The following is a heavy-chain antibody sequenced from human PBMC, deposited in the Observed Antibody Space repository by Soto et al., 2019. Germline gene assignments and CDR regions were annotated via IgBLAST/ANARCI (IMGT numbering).Heavy chain of an antibody. CDR2: MSYDESKK. CDR1: GFRLSSYA. D-gene: IGHD2-15*01. J-gene: IGHJ4*02. V-gene: IGHV3-30*18. Sequence: GGSLRLSCATSGFRLSSYAMHWVRQAPGKGLEWVALMSYDESKKYYADSVKGRFTISRDTSKNTLVLEMNNLRVEDTAVYYCAKDRRDGDFMHILVVDFWGQGALVTVSS. CDR3: AKDRRDGDFMHILVVDF.